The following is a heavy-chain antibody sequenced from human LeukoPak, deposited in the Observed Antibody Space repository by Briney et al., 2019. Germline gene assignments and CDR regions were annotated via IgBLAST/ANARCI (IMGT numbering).Heavy chain of an antibody. CDR1: GFTFSSYA. Sequence: GSLRLSCAASGFTFSSYAMSWIRQPAGKGLEWIGRIYTSGSTNYNPSLKSRVTMSVDTSKNQFSLKLSSVTAADTAVYYCARDLGEEGLEYFQHWGQGTLVTVSS. CDR3: ARDLGEEGLEYFQH. CDR2: IYTSGST. J-gene: IGHJ1*01. D-gene: IGHD3-10*01. V-gene: IGHV4-4*07.